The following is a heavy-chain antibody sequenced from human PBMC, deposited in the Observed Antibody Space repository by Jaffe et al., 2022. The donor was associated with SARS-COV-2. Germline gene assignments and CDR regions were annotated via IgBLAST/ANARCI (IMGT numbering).Heavy chain of an antibody. CDR2: ISGSGGST. V-gene: IGHV3-23*01. Sequence: EVQLLESGGGLVQPGGSLRLSCAASGFTFSSYAMSWVRQAPGKGLEWVSAISGSGGSTYYADSVKGRFTISRDNSKNTLYLQMNSLRAEDTAVYYCAKDYGVWFGELEGENWFDPWGQGTLVTVSS. CDR3: AKDYGVWFGELEGENWFDP. CDR1: GFTFSSYA. J-gene: IGHJ5*02. D-gene: IGHD3-10*01.